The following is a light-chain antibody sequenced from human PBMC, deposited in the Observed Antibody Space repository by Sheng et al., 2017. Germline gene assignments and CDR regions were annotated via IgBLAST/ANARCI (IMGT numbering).Light chain of an antibody. Sequence: QSVLTQPPSVSGAPGQRVTISCTGSSSNIGARSDVHWYQQLPGTAPKLLIFGNNNRPSGVSDRFSGSKSGTSASLAITGLQAEDEADYYCCSYASSNSYVFGTGTKVTVL. V-gene: IGLV1-40*01. CDR2: GNN. J-gene: IGLJ1*01. CDR1: SSNIGARSD. CDR3: CSYASSNSYV.